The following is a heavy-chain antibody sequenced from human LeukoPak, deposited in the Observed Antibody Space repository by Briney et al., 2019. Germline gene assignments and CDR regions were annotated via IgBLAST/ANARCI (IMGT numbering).Heavy chain of an antibody. D-gene: IGHD2-15*01. V-gene: IGHV4-31*03. CDR1: GGSISSGGYY. J-gene: IGHJ4*02. CDR3: ARGYCSSGNCPSFDY. Sequence: SETLPLTCTVSGGSISSGGYYWSWIRQHPGKGLEWIGYIYYSGSTYYNPSLKSRVTISVDTSKNQFSLKLSSVTAADTAVYYCARGYCSSGNCPSFDYWGQGTLVTVSS. CDR2: IYYSGST.